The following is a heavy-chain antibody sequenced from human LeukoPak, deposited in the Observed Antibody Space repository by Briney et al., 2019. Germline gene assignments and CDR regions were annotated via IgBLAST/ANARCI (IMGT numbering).Heavy chain of an antibody. D-gene: IGHD2-15*01. CDR1: GFTFNSYS. J-gene: IGHJ4*02. Sequence: PGGSLRLSCAASGFTFNSYSMNWVRQAPGKGLEWVANIKQDGSEKYYVDSVKGRFTISRDNAKNSLYLQMNSLRAEDTAVYYCASWGRRGYCSGGSCYSGIDYWGQGTLVTVSS. V-gene: IGHV3-7*01. CDR2: IKQDGSEK. CDR3: ASWGRRGYCSGGSCYSGIDY.